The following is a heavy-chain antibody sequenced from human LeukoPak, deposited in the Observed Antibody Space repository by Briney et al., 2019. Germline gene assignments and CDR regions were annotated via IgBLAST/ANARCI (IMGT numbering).Heavy chain of an antibody. D-gene: IGHD2-21*02. CDR2: ISSSSSYI. CDR3: ARAPYCGGDCYLYYFDY. V-gene: IGHV3-21*06. CDR1: GFTFSSYS. J-gene: IGHJ4*02. Sequence: GGSLRLSCAASGFTFSSYSMNWVRQAPGKGLEWVSSISSSSSYIYCVDSVKGRFTISRDNAKNSLYLQMNSLRAEDTAVYYCARAPYCGGDCYLYYFDYWGQGTLVTVSS.